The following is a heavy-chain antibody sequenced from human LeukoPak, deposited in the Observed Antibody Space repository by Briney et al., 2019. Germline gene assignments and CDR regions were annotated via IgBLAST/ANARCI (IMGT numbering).Heavy chain of an antibody. CDR3: AKGHSSGWYLDS. CDR2: TSYDGSNK. V-gene: IGHV3-30*18. J-gene: IGHJ4*02. CDR1: GFTFSGYD. D-gene: IGHD6-19*01. Sequence: PGGSLRLSCAASGFTFSGYDMHWVRQAPGKGLEWVALTSYDGSNKYYADSVKGRFTISRDSSTNTLYLQMISLRAEDTAVYYCAKGHSSGWYLDSWGQGTLVTVSS.